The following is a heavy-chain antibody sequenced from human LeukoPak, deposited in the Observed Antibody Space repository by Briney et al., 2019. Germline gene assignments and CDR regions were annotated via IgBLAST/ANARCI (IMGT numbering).Heavy chain of an antibody. Sequence: ASVKVSCKASGYTFTCYGISWVRLAPGQGLEWVGGIRTHNGNTNYAQKRQGRVGMTTDTSTSTDYMELRSQRSDETAVYYCARIATSIAAVGFPFDCWGQGTLVTVSP. J-gene: IGHJ4*02. D-gene: IGHD6-13*01. V-gene: IGHV1-18*01. CDR2: IRTHNGNT. CDR1: GYTFTCYG. CDR3: ARIATSIAAVGFPFDC.